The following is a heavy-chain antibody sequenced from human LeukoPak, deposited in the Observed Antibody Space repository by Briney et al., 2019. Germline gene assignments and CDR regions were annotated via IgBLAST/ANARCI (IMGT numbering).Heavy chain of an antibody. D-gene: IGHD3-22*01. CDR2: IYYSGST. CDR1: GGSISVDY. V-gene: IGHV4-59*08. CDR3: ARHYYDSSGYYYFDY. Sequence: PSETLSLTCTVSGGSISVDYWSWVRQPPGKGLEYIGYIYYSGSTDYNPSLKSRITISVDTSKNQFSLKLSSVTAADTAVYYCARHYYDSSGYYYFDYWGQGTLVTVSS. J-gene: IGHJ4*02.